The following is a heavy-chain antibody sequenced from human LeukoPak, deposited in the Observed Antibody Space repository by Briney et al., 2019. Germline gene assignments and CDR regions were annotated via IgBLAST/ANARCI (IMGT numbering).Heavy chain of an antibody. Sequence: SVKVSCKASGYTFTGYYMHWVRQAPGQGLEWMGRINPNSGGANYAQKFQGRVTMTRATSISTAYMELSRLRSDDTAVYYCARDFCGGDCYSRSTYMDVWGKGTTVTVSS. CDR3: ARDFCGGDCYSRSTYMDV. D-gene: IGHD2-21*02. CDR2: INPNSGGA. CDR1: GYTFTGYY. J-gene: IGHJ6*04. V-gene: IGHV1-2*06.